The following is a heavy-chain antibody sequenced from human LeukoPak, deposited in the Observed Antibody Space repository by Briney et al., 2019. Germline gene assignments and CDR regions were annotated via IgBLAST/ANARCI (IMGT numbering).Heavy chain of an antibody. CDR2: MYTSGTT. Sequence: PSETLSLTCTVSGGSISSYYWSWIRQPAGKGLEWIGHMYTSGTTNYNPSLKSRVTMSVDTSKNQFSLKLSSVTAADTAVYYCVGDQYYGAGTDWGQGTLVTVSP. CDR3: VGDQYYGAGTD. D-gene: IGHD3-10*01. CDR1: GGSISSYY. V-gene: IGHV4-4*07. J-gene: IGHJ4*02.